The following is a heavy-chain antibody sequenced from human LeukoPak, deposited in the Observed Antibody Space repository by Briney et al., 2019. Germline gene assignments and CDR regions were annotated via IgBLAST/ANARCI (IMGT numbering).Heavy chain of an antibody. CDR1: GFTFSSYA. J-gene: IGHJ4*02. V-gene: IGHV3-23*01. D-gene: IGHD7-27*01. Sequence: PGGSLRLSCAASGFTFSSYAMSWVRQAPGKGLEWVSAISGSGGSTYYADSVKGRFSISRDNSKNTLYLQMNSLRAEDTAVYYCATPQRDWGKDYFDYWGQGTLLTVSS. CDR2: ISGSGGST. CDR3: ATPQRDWGKDYFDY.